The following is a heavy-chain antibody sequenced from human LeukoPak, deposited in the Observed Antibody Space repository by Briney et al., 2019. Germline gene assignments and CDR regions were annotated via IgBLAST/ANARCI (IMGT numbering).Heavy chain of an antibody. Sequence: GGSLRLSCAASGFTFSSYAMSWVRQAPGKGLEWVSAISGSAGSTYYADSVKGRFTISRDNSRNTLYLQMNGLRAEDTAVYYCAKPRSGWYFDYRGQGTVVTVSS. CDR2: ISGSAGST. V-gene: IGHV3-23*01. CDR1: GFTFSSYA. CDR3: AKPRSGWYFDY. D-gene: IGHD6-19*01. J-gene: IGHJ4*02.